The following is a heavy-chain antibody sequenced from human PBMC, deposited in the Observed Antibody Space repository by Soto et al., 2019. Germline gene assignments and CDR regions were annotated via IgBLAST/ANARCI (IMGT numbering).Heavy chain of an antibody. CDR2: IYPGDSDT. CDR3: ARLGGFLEWLSPVFY. CDR1: GYSFTSYW. Sequence: GESLKISCKGSGYSFTSYWIGWVRQMPGKGLEWMGIIYPGDSDTRYSLSFQGQVTISADKSISTAYLQWSSLKASDTAMYYCARLGGFLEWLSPVFYWGQGTLVTVSS. D-gene: IGHD3-3*01. J-gene: IGHJ4*02. V-gene: IGHV5-51*01.